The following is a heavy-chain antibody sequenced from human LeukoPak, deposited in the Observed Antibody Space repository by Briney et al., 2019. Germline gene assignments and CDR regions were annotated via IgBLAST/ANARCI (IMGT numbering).Heavy chain of an antibody. J-gene: IGHJ4*02. CDR2: IRVSGGST. D-gene: IGHD6-13*01. Sequence: PGGSLRLSCAASGFTFSSYAVSWVRQAPGKGLEWVSTIRVSGGSTYYADSVKGRFTISRDTSKNTLFLQMNSLRVEDTAVYYCAKHISSSWPTTFDYWGQGALVTVSS. CDR3: AKHISSSWPTTFDY. CDR1: GFTFSSYA. V-gene: IGHV3-23*01.